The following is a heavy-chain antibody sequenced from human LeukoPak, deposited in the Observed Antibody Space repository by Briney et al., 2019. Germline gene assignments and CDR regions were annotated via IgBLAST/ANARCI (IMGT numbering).Heavy chain of an antibody. CDR3: ARAPMSSSWYGDAFDI. D-gene: IGHD6-13*01. CDR2: VNPNSGGT. V-gene: IGHV1-2*04. CDR1: GYTFTGYY. J-gene: IGHJ3*02. Sequence: ASVKVSCKASGYTFTGYYMHWVRQAPGQGLEWMGWVNPNSGGTNYAQKFQGWVTMTRDTSISTAYMELSRLRSDDTAVYYCARAPMSSSWYGDAFDIWGQGTMVTVSS.